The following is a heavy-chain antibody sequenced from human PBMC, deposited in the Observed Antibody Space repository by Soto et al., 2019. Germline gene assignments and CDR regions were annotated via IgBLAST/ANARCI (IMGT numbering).Heavy chain of an antibody. CDR2: INHSGST. J-gene: IGHJ4*02. CDR3: ARVVRYYGSGSYYNSTNFDY. D-gene: IGHD3-10*01. Sequence: SETLSLTCAVYGGSFSGYYWSWIRQPPGKGLEWIGEINHSGSTNYNPSLKSRVTISVDTSKNQFSLKLSSVTAADTAVYYCARVVRYYGSGSYYNSTNFDYWGQGTLVTVSS. CDR1: GGSFSGYY. V-gene: IGHV4-34*01.